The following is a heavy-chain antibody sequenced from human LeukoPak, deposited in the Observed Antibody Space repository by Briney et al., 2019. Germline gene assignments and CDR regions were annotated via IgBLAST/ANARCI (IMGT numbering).Heavy chain of an antibody. CDR2: ISGRGVST. D-gene: IGHD1-20*01. CDR1: GFTFSTYA. V-gene: IGHV3-23*01. CDR3: AKAASGNWNDVSDY. J-gene: IGHJ4*02. Sequence: GGSLRLSGAGSGFTFSTYAMSWVRQAQGKGLEWVSAISGRGVSTSYADSVRGRFTISRDNSKNTLYLQMNSLRAEDTAVYYCAKAASGNWNDVSDYWGQGTLVTVSS.